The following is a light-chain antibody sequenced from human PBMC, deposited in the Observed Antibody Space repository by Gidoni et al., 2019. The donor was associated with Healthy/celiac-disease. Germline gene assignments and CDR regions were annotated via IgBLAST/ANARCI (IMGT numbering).Light chain of an antibody. J-gene: IGKJ5*01. CDR1: QGISSA. CDR3: QQFNNYCT. V-gene: IGKV1D-13*01. CDR2: DAS. Sequence: AIQLTQSPSSLSASVGDRVTITCRASQGISSAVAWYQQKPGKAPKLLIYDASSLESGVPSRFSGSGYGTDFPLTISSLQPEDFATYYCQQFNNYCTFGQGTRLEIK.